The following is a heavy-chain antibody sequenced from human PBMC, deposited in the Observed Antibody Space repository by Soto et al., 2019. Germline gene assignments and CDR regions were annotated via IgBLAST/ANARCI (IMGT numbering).Heavy chain of an antibody. CDR3: ASSGAREGDWFDP. V-gene: IGHV4-31*03. CDR2: VYYSGIT. J-gene: IGHJ5*02. D-gene: IGHD3-16*01. CDR1: GGPIRRRGYY. Sequence: SETLSLTCTVSGGPIRRRGYYWSWIRQHPGQGLEWIGFVYYSGITDYNPSLKSRVTISADTSKNQFSLNLRSVTAADTAVYYCASSGAREGDWFDPWGQGTLVTVSS.